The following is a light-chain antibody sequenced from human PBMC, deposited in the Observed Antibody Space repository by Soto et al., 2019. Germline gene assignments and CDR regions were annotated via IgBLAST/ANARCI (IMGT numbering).Light chain of an antibody. J-gene: IGKJ3*01. CDR3: QKYSSVPV. CDR2: AAS. CDR1: QGIRNF. Sequence: DIQMTQSPTSLSASVGDRVTITCRASQGIRNFVAWYQQKPGKAPKLLIYAASTLQSGVPSRFSGSGSRTDFPLTIKSLQHEDVATYSCQKYSSVPVFGPGTKVEIK. V-gene: IGKV1-27*01.